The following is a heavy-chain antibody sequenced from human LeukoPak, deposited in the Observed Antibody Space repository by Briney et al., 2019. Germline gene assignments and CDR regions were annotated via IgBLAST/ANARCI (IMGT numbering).Heavy chain of an antibody. D-gene: IGHD5-24*01. J-gene: IGHJ3*02. CDR3: ARRWLQSYAFDI. CDR1: GGSISSSSYY. CDR2: IYYSGST. V-gene: IGHV4-39*07. Sequence: SETLSLTCTVSGGSISSSSYYWGWIRQPPGKGLEWIGSIYYSGSTYYNPSLKSRVTISVDTSKNQFSLKLSSVTAADTAVYYCARRWLQSYAFDIWGQGTMVTVSS.